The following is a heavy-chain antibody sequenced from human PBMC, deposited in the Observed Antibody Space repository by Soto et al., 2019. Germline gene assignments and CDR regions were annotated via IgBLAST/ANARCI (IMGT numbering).Heavy chain of an antibody. CDR2: IYSGGST. J-gene: IGHJ6*02. D-gene: IGHD2-2*01. V-gene: IGHV3-53*01. CDR3: ARDRGSRGYCSSTSCPYYYGMDV. CDR1: GFTVSSNY. Sequence: GGSLRLSCAASGFTVSSNYMSWVRQAPGKGLELVSVIYSGGSTYYADSVKGRFTISRDNSKNTLYLQMNSLRAEDTAVYYCARDRGSRGYCSSTSCPYYYGMDVWGQGSTVTVSS.